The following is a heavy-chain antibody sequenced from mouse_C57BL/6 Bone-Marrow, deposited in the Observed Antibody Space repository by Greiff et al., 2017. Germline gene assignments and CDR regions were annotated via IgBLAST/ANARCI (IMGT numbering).Heavy chain of an antibody. CDR2: IDPENGDT. Sequence: EVQLQQSGAELVRPGASVKLSCTASGFNIKDDYMHWVKQRPEPGLEWIGWIDPENGDTEYASKFQGKATITADTSSNTAYLQLSSLTSEDTAVYYCTYYGSRYFDVWGTGTTVTVSS. V-gene: IGHV14-4*01. J-gene: IGHJ1*03. CDR1: GFNIKDDY. CDR3: TYYGSRYFDV. D-gene: IGHD1-1*01.